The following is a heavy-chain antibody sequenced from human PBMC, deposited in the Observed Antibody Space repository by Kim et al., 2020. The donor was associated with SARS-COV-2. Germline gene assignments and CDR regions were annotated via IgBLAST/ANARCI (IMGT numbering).Heavy chain of an antibody. J-gene: IGHJ3*01. Sequence: GGSLRLSCAAYGFIFSAYTMHWVRQAPWRGLQWVASVSSGSHYLYYADSVRGRFTISRDNAKNSLYLQMNSLRAEDTAVYYCASHVIGATLAFDLWGQGTMVTVSS. V-gene: IGHV3-21*06. CDR1: GFIFSAYT. CDR2: VSSGSHYL. D-gene: IGHD1-26*01. CDR3: ASHVIGATLAFDL.